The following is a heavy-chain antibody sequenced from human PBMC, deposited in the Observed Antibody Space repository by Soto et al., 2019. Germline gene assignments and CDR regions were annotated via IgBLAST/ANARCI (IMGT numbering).Heavy chain of an antibody. D-gene: IGHD5-18*01. CDR1: GGSISSSSYY. J-gene: IGHJ6*02. CDR3: ARLTGTNTAMAQFYYYYYGMDV. V-gene: IGHV4-39*01. Sequence: SETLSLTXTVSGGSISSSSYYWGWIRQPPGKGLEWIGSIYYSGSTYYNPSLKSRVTISVDTSKNQFSLKLSSVTAADTAVYYCARLTGTNTAMAQFYYYYYGMDVWGQGTTVTVSS. CDR2: IYYSGST.